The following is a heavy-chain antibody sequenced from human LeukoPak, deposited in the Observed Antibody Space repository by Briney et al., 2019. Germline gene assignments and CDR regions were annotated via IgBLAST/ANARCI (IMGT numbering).Heavy chain of an antibody. J-gene: IGHJ4*02. Sequence: AGGSLRLSCAASGFTFSSYAMHWDRQAPGKGLEWVAVISYDGSNKYYADSVKGRFTISRDNSKNTLYLQMNSLRAEDTAVYYCARDRDYDSSCFDYWGQGTLVTVSS. CDR1: GFTFSSYA. D-gene: IGHD3-22*01. CDR3: ARDRDYDSSCFDY. V-gene: IGHV3-30-3*01. CDR2: ISYDGSNK.